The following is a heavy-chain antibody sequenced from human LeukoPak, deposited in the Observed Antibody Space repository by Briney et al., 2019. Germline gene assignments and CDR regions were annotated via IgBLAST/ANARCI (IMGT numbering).Heavy chain of an antibody. V-gene: IGHV3-21*01. CDR2: LGGSAGDT. Sequence: GGSLRLSCAASGFTFSHFAMAWVRQAPGKGLEWLLSLGGSAGDTYFADSVKGRFTISRDNAKNSLYLQMNSLRAEDTAVYYCARDRSIVGATTVGYWGQGTLVTVSS. J-gene: IGHJ4*02. CDR3: ARDRSIVGATTVGY. D-gene: IGHD1-26*01. CDR1: GFTFSHFA.